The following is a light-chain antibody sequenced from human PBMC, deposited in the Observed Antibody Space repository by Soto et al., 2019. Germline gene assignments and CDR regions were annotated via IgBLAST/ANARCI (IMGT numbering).Light chain of an antibody. V-gene: IGKV3-20*01. CDR3: QQYNTWPLT. CDR1: QYVTGSY. CDR2: GAS. Sequence: EIVFTQSPCTLSLSPGESATLSCRASQYVTGSYLAWYQQKPGQAPRLLIYGASIRATGIPDRFSGSGSGTDFTLTISRLQSEDFAVYYCQQYNTWPLTFGGGTKVDIK. J-gene: IGKJ4*01.